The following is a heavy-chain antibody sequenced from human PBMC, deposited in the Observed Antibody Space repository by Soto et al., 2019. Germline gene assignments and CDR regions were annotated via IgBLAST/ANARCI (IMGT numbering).Heavy chain of an antibody. CDR2: IYYSGST. V-gene: IGHV4-59*12. D-gene: IGHD6-19*01. Sequence: SETLSLTCTVSGGSISSYYWSWIRQPPGKGLEWIGYIYYSGSTNYNPSLKSRVTISVDTSKNQFSLKLSSVTAADTAVYYCARAGYSSGWGPGWFDPWGQGTLVTVSS. J-gene: IGHJ5*02. CDR3: ARAGYSSGWGPGWFDP. CDR1: GGSISSYY.